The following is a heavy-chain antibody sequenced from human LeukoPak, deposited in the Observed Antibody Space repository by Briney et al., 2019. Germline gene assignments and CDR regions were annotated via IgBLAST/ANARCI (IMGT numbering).Heavy chain of an antibody. CDR2: ISGRGRGGST. Sequence: GGTLRLSCAASGFIFNAYGMSWVRQAPGKGLEWVSAISGRGRGGSTNYADSVKGRFTISRDNSKNTLYLQMNSLRAEDTAVYYCAKVGIDGSGPFDHWGQGTLVTVSS. CDR1: GFIFNAYG. V-gene: IGHV3-23*01. D-gene: IGHD3-10*01. CDR3: AKVGIDGSGPFDH. J-gene: IGHJ4*02.